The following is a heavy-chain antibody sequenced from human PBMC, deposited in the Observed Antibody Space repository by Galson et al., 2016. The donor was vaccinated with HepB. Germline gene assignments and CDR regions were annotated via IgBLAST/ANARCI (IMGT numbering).Heavy chain of an antibody. J-gene: IGHJ1*01. Sequence: TLSLTCTVSGGSVSPGNYFWSWFRQPAGKGLEWIGRIYTSGGTSYNPSLKSRVFISIDTSTNQFSLRLTSVTAADTAVYFCARSILLDGSGSYSSAYWGQGTLVTVSS. D-gene: IGHD3-10*01. V-gene: IGHV4-61*02. CDR2: IYTSGGT. CDR3: ARSILLDGSGSYSSAY. CDR1: GGSVSPGNYF.